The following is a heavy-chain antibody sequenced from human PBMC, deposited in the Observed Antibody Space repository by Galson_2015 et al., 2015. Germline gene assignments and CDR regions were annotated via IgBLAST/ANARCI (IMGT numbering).Heavy chain of an antibody. Sequence: SLRLSCAASGFTFSSYGMHWVRQAPGKGLEWVAVIWYDGSNKYYADSVKGRFTISRDNSKNTLYLQMNSLRAEDTAVYYCARDRDYDSSGFDYWGQGTLVTVSS. J-gene: IGHJ4*02. CDR2: IWYDGSNK. CDR1: GFTFSSYG. V-gene: IGHV3-33*01. D-gene: IGHD3-22*01. CDR3: ARDRDYDSSGFDY.